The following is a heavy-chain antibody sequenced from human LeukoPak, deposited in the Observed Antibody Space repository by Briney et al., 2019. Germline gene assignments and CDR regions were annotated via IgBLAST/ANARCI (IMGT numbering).Heavy chain of an antibody. V-gene: IGHV3-23*01. D-gene: IGHD3-10*01. CDR1: GFTFSSYA. CDR3: AEEYGSGSYYN. J-gene: IGHJ4*02. Sequence: GGSLRLSCAASGFTFSSYAMSWVRQAPGKGLEWVSAISGSGGSTYYADSVKGRFTISRDNSRNTLYLQMNSLRAEDTAVYYCAEEYGSGSYYNWGQGTLVTVSS. CDR2: ISGSGGST.